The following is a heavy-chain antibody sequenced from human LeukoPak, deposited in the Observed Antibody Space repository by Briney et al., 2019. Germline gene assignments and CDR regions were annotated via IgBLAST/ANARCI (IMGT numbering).Heavy chain of an antibody. Sequence: IREINHSGSTNYNPSLKSRVTISVDTSKNQFSLKLSSVTAADTAVYYCAEVGGGYYDRYGMDVWAQGTTVTVSS. D-gene: IGHD3-22*01. CDR2: INHSGST. CDR3: AEVGGGYYDRYGMDV. V-gene: IGHV4-34*01. J-gene: IGHJ6*02.